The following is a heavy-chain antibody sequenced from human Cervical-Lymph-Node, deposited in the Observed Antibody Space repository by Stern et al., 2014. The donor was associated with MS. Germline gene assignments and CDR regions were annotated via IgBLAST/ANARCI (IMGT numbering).Heavy chain of an antibody. CDR2: LIPFIGAT. V-gene: IGHV1-69*01. J-gene: IGHJ4*02. Sequence: VQLVQSGSEVKKPGSSVIVSCKPSGDTFSNYALSWVRQAPGPGIEWVEGLIPFIGATRYGQKFQGRVTITPEESTGTAFMELSNLTSDDTAVYYCALRRSYYVYWGQGTLITVSS. D-gene: IGHD4-11*01. CDR1: GDTFSNYA. CDR3: ALRRSYYVY.